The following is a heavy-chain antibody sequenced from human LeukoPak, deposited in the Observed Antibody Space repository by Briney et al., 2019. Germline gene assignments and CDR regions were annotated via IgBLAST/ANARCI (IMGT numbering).Heavy chain of an antibody. Sequence: ESGPTLVKPTQTLTLTCTFSGFSLSTSGVGVGWIRQPPGKALEWLALIYWDDDKRYSPSLKSRLTITKDTSKNQVVLTMTNMDPVDTATYYCARQNYYYDSSGYFNWFDPWGQGTMVTVSS. J-gene: IGHJ5*01. D-gene: IGHD3-22*01. CDR3: ARQNYYYDSSGYFNWFDP. CDR2: IYWDDDK. CDR1: GFSLSTSGVG. V-gene: IGHV2-5*02.